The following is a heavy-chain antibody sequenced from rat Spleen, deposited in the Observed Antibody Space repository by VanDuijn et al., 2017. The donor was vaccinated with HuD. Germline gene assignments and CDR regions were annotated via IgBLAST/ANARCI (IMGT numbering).Heavy chain of an antibody. D-gene: IGHD1-2*01. J-gene: IGHJ3*01. CDR2: IWTGGST. Sequence: QVQLKESGPGLVQPSQTLSLTCTVSGFSLTNFHVSWVRQPPGKGLEWMGIIWTGGSTAYNSLLKSRLSISRDTSKSQVFLKMNSLQTEDTATYYCARDLYYYRPFEFAYWGQGTLVTVSS. CDR3: ARDLYYYRPFEFAY. CDR1: GFSLTNFH. V-gene: IGHV2-43*01.